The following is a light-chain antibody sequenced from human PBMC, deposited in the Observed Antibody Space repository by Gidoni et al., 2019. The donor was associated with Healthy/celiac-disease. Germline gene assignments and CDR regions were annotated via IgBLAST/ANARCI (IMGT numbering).Light chain of an antibody. CDR2: GAS. CDR3: QQYNNWPRT. Sequence: EIVLTQSPATLSVAPGERATLSCRASQTLSSHLGWYQQKPGQGPRLLIYGASNRATGIPPRFSGSGSGTEFTLTISSLQSEDFAVYYGQQYNNWPRTFGQGTKVEIK. V-gene: IGKV3-15*01. CDR1: QTLSSH. J-gene: IGKJ1*01.